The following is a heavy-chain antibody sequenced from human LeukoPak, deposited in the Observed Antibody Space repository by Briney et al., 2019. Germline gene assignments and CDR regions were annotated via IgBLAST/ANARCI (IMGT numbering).Heavy chain of an antibody. CDR3: ARGIESYGDYGY. CDR1: GGSVSGSY. V-gene: IGHV4-59*02. CDR2: MYNRGST. Sequence: SETMSLTCTVSGGSVSGSYWSWIRRPPGKGLEWIAYMYNRGSTNHNPSLKSRVTISIDTSKNQFSLKLSSLTAADTAIYYCARGIESYGDYGYWGQGILVTVSS. J-gene: IGHJ4*02. D-gene: IGHD4-17*01.